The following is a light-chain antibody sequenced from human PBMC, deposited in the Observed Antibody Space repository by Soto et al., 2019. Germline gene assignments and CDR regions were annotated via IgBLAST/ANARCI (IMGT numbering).Light chain of an antibody. Sequence: QLVLSQSSSASASLGSSVKLTCTLSSGHSSYIIAWHQQQPGKAPRYLMKLEGSGSDNKGSGVPDRFSGSSSGADRYLTISNLQFEDEADYYCETWDTYTRVFGGGTKVTVL. CDR3: ETWDTYTRV. V-gene: IGLV4-60*02. CDR1: SGHSSYI. CDR2: LEGSGSD. J-gene: IGLJ3*02.